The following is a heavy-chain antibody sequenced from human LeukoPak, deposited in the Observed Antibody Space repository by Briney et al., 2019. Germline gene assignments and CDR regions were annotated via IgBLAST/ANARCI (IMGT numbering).Heavy chain of an antibody. CDR3: ARARRMVATGDY. V-gene: IGHV1-2*02. CDR1: GYTFTGYY. D-gene: IGHD5-12*01. J-gene: IGHJ4*02. Sequence: ASVKVSCKASGYTFTGYYMHWVRQVPGQGLEWMGWINPNSGGTNYAQKFQGRVTMTRDTSISTAYMELSRLRSDDTAVYYCARARRMVATGDYWGQGTLVTVSS. CDR2: INPNSGGT.